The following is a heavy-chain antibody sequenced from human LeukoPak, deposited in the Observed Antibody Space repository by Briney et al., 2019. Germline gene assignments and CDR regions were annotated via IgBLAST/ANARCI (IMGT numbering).Heavy chain of an antibody. D-gene: IGHD3-10*01. CDR1: GFTFDDYA. CDR3: AKSSGNYLNYYYMDV. CDR2: ISWNSFSI. Sequence: GRSLRLSCAASGFTFDDYAMHWVRHAPGKGLEWVSGISWNSFSIGYADSVKGRFTISRDNAKNSLYLQMNSLRAEDTALYYCAKSSGNYLNYYYMDVWGKGTTVTVSS. J-gene: IGHJ6*03. V-gene: IGHV3-9*01.